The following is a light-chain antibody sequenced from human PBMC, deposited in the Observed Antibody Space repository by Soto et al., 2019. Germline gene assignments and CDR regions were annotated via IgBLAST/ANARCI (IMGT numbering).Light chain of an antibody. CDR3: SSYRSSDTLEV. CDR1: SDDIGAYDY. Sequence: QSALTQPSSVSASPGQSISISCTGTSDDIGAYDYVSWYQQHPGKAPKLILYAVSNRPSGVSTRFSGSKSGNTAYLTISGFQADDEADYDCSSYRSSDTLEVFGTGTKLTVL. V-gene: IGLV2-14*01. CDR2: AVS. J-gene: IGLJ1*01.